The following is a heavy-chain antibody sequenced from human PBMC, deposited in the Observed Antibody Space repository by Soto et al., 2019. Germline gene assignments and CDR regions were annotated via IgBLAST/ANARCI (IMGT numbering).Heavy chain of an antibody. D-gene: IGHD3-16*01. CDR1: GYTFTSYY. J-gene: IGHJ4*02. CDR3: ASMITFGGAFDY. CDR2: INPSGGST. V-gene: IGHV1-46*01. Sequence: ASVKVSCKASGYTFTSYYMHWVRQAPGQGLEWMGIINPSGGSTSYAQKFQGRVTITRDTSASTAYMELSSLRSEDTAVYYCASMITFGGAFDYWGQGTLVTVSS.